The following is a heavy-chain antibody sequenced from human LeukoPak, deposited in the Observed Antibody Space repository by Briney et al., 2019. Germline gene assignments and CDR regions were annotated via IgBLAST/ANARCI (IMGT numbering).Heavy chain of an antibody. D-gene: IGHD2-21*02. CDR1: GYSISSGYY. CDR3: ARAGYCGGDCYSGPYDY. V-gene: IGHV3-21*01. J-gene: IGHJ4*02. Sequence: ETLSLTCTVSGYSISSGYYWGWIRQPPGKGLEWVSSISSSSSYIYYADSVKGRFTISRDNAKNSLYLQMNSLRAEDTAVYYCARAGYCGGDCYSGPYDYWGQGTLVTVSS. CDR2: ISSSSSYI.